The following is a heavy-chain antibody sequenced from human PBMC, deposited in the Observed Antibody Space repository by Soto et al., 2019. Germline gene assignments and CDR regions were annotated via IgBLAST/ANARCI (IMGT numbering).Heavy chain of an antibody. CDR2: ISGYNGNT. CDR1: GYTFSNYG. CDR3: ARKSSSSSWFDP. Sequence: QVQLVQSGAEVKKPGASVKVSCKASGYTFSNYGISWVRQAPGQGLEWMGWISGYNGNTNYAHNLQGRVTMTADPSTRTAYMDLRSLRSDDTAVYFCARKSSSSSWFDPWGQGTLVTVSS. J-gene: IGHJ5*02. V-gene: IGHV1-18*01. D-gene: IGHD6-6*01.